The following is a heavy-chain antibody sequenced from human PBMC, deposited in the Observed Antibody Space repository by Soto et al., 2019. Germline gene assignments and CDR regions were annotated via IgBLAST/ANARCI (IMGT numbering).Heavy chain of an antibody. D-gene: IGHD2-21*01. V-gene: IGHV3-30*18. Sequence: QVQLVESGGGVVQPGRSLRLSCAASGFTFSSYGMHWVRQAPGKGLEWVAVISYDGSNKYYADSVKGRFTISRDNSKNTLYLQMNSLRAEDTAVYYCAKDPRGEVIWFGPWGQGTLVTVSS. CDR2: ISYDGSNK. J-gene: IGHJ5*02. CDR1: GFTFSSYG. CDR3: AKDPRGEVIWFGP.